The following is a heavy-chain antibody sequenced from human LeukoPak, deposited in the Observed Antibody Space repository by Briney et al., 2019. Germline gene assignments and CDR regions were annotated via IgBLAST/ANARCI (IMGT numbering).Heavy chain of an antibody. CDR3: AGRIFDI. V-gene: IGHV3-7*01. Sequence: PGGSLRLSCTASEFTFSRYWMSWVRQAPGKGLEWVANIKEDGSEKYYADSVKGRFTISRDNAKNSLYLQMNSLRAEDTAVYYCAGRIFDIWGQGTMVTVSS. CDR1: EFTFSRYW. J-gene: IGHJ3*02. D-gene: IGHD1-26*01. CDR2: IKEDGSEK.